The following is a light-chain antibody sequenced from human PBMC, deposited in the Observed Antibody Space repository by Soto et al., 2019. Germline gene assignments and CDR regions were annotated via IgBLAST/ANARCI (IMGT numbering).Light chain of an antibody. Sequence: QSALTQPPSVSGSPGQTVTISCTGTSSNIGAYNDVYWYQQLPGTAPKLFIYGDSNRPSGVPDRFSGSKSGTSASLAISGLQAEDDSDYNCHSNTSSPTVVFGGGTKLTVL. J-gene: IGLJ3*02. CDR2: GDS. V-gene: IGLV1-40*01. CDR1: SSNIGAYND. CDR3: HSNTSSPTVV.